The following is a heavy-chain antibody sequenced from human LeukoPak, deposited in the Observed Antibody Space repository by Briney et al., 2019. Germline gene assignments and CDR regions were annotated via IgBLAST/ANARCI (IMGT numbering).Heavy chain of an antibody. CDR3: AKDLSTSWYYFDY. CDR2: INSDGSTT. D-gene: IGHD6-13*01. CDR1: GFTFSTYW. J-gene: IGHJ4*02. V-gene: IGHV3-74*01. Sequence: GGSLRLSCAAPGFTFSTYWMHWVRQAPGKGLVWVSRINSDGSTTNYADSVEGRFTISRDNAKNTLYLQMNSLRAEDTAVYYCAKDLSTSWYYFDYWGQGTLVTVSS.